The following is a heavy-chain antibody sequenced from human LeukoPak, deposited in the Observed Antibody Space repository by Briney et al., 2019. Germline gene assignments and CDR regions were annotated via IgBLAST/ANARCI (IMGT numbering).Heavy chain of an antibody. CDR2: INHSGVT. J-gene: IGHJ4*02. Sequence: PSETLSLTCAVYGGSFSGYYCKWFRQPPGKGLEWIGEINHSGVTNYNPSLKSRITVSVDTSKNQFSLKLRSVTAADTAVFYCARGAIRGIAVAGYWGQGTQVTVSS. CDR3: ARGAIRGIAVAGY. D-gene: IGHD6-19*01. CDR1: GGSFSGYY. V-gene: IGHV4-34*01.